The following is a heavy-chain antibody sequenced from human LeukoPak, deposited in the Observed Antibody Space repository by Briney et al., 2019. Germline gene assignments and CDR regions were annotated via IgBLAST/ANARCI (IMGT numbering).Heavy chain of an antibody. Sequence: SETLSLTCTVSGGSISSYYWSWIRQPPGKGLEWIGYIYNSGSTNYNPSLKSRVTISVDTSKNQFSLKLSSVTAADTAVYYCARGIADPYSFDSWGQGTLVTVSS. D-gene: IGHD6-13*01. V-gene: IGHV4-59*12. CDR1: GGSISSYY. J-gene: IGHJ4*02. CDR3: ARGIADPYSFDS. CDR2: IYNSGST.